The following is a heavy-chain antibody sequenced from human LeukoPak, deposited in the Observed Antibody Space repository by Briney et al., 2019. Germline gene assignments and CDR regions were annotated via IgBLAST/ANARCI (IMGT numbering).Heavy chain of an antibody. Sequence: PSETLSLTCTVSGGSISSYYWSWIRQPPGKGLEWIGYIYYSGSTNYNPSPKSRGTISADTSKTQLSLKPSSLTAADTAVYNCAREGSGSYYTTHWFDPWGEGTLVTVSS. J-gene: IGHJ5*02. CDR2: IYYSGST. V-gene: IGHV4-59*01. CDR1: GGSISSYY. D-gene: IGHD3-10*01. CDR3: AREGSGSYYTTHWFDP.